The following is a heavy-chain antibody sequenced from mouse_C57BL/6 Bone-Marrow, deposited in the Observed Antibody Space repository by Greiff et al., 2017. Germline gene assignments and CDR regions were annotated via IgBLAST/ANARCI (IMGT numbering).Heavy chain of an antibody. CDR2: IDPETGGT. Sequence: QVQLQQSGAELVRPGASVTLSCKASGYTFTDYEMHWVKQTTVHGLEWIGAIDPETGGTAYNQKFKGKAILTADKSSSTAYMELRSLTSEDSAVYYCTREELTFDYWGQGTTLTVSS. D-gene: IGHD1-1*01. CDR1: GYTFTDYE. CDR3: TREELTFDY. V-gene: IGHV1-15*01. J-gene: IGHJ2*01.